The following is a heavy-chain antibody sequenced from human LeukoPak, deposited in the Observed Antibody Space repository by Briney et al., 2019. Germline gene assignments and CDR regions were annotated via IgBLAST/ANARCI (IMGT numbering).Heavy chain of an antibody. V-gene: IGHV1-46*01. CDR1: GYTFTSYY. Sequence: ASVKVSCKASGYTFTSYYMHWVRQAPGQGLEWMGIINPSGGSTSYAKKFQGRVTMTRDTSTSTVYMELSSLRSEDTAVYNCARGGGRDGDNYPHTDFDYWGQGTLVTVSP. J-gene: IGHJ4*02. CDR2: INPSGGST. CDR3: ARGGGRDGDNYPHTDFDY. D-gene: IGHD5-24*01.